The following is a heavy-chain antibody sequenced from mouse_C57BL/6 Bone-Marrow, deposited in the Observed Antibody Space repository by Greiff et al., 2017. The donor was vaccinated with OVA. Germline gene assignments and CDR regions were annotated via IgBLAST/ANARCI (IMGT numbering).Heavy chain of an antibody. CDR3: TTGYYGSNNFDY. CDR2: IDPENGDT. D-gene: IGHD1-1*01. CDR1: GFNIKDDY. Sequence: EVQLQQSGAELVRPGASVKLSCTASGFNIKDDYMHWVKQRPEQGLEWIGWIDPENGDTEYASKFQGKATITADTSSNTAYLQLSSLTSEDTAVYYCTTGYYGSNNFDYWGQGTTLTVSS. J-gene: IGHJ2*01. V-gene: IGHV14-4*01.